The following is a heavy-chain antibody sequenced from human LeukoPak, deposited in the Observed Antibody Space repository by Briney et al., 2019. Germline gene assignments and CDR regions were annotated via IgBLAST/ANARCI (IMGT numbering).Heavy chain of an antibody. CDR2: INPSGGST. V-gene: IGHV1-46*01. CDR1: GYTFTSYY. J-gene: IGHJ4*02. Sequence: ASVKVSCKACGYTFTSYYMHWVRQAPGQGLEWMGIINPSGGSTSYAQKFQGRVTMTRDTSTSTVYMELSSLRSEDTAVYYCAREQEYDFWSGCHFDYWGQGTLVTVSS. D-gene: IGHD3-3*01. CDR3: AREQEYDFWSGCHFDY.